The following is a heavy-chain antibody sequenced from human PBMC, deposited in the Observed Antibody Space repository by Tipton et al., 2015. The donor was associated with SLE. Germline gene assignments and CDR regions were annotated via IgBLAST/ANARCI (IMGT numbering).Heavy chain of an antibody. CDR2: INHSGST. CDR1: GGSFSGYY. D-gene: IGHD6-13*01. V-gene: IGHV4-34*01. Sequence: LRLSCAVYGGSFSGYYWSWIRQPPGKGLEWIGEINHSGSTNYNPSLKSRVTISVDTSKNQFSLKLSSVTAADTAVYYCARGRRAAGRAFDIWGQGTMVTVSS. CDR3: ARGRRAAGRAFDI. J-gene: IGHJ3*02.